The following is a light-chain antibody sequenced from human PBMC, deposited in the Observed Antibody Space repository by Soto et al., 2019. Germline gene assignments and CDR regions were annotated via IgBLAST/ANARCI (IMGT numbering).Light chain of an antibody. CDR1: QSMGSN. V-gene: IGKV3-15*01. J-gene: IGKJ1*01. Sequence: EIVMTQSPATMSVSPGERATLSCRASQSMGSNVAWYQQKPGQAPRLLIYGASTRATDVPARFSGSGSGTDFTLTISSLQSEDLAIYFCQQYNKWPPWTFGQGTKVDI. CDR2: GAS. CDR3: QQYNKWPPWT.